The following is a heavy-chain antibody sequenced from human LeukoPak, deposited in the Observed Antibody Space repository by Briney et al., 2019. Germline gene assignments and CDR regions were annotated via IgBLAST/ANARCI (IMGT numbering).Heavy chain of an antibody. V-gene: IGHV3-7*01. CDR2: IRQDGSVQ. Sequence: GGSLRLSCAASGFTFSSYRMSWVRKAPGKGLEWVANIRQDGSVQNYVDSVKGRFTISRDNPKNSVYLQMSSLRAEDTAVYYCLVTTRSRGFDYWGQGTLVTVSS. CDR3: LVTTRSRGFDY. D-gene: IGHD1/OR15-1a*01. J-gene: IGHJ4*02. CDR1: GFTFSSYR.